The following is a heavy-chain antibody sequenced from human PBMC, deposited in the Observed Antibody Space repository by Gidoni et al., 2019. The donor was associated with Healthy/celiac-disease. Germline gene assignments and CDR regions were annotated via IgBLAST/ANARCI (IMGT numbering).Heavy chain of an antibody. Sequence: EVQLVESGGGLVKPGGSLRLSCAASGFTFRNAWMRWVRQAPGKGLEWVGRIKSKTDGGTTDYAAPVKGRFTISRDDSKNTLYLQMNSLKTEDTAVYYCTTDTYYYDSSGYYFAFDIWGQGTMVTVSS. CDR2: IKSKTDGGTT. CDR3: TTDTYYYDSSGYYFAFDI. J-gene: IGHJ3*02. CDR1: GFTFRNAW. D-gene: IGHD3-22*01. V-gene: IGHV3-15*01.